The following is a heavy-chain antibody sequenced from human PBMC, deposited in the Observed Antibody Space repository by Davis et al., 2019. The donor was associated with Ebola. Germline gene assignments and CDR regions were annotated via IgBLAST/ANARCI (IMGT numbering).Heavy chain of an antibody. D-gene: IGHD3-16*01. CDR2: ISSSGSTI. CDR1: GFTVSSNY. V-gene: IGHV3-11*01. Sequence: GGSLRLSCAASGFTVSSNYMSWIRQAPGKGLEWVSYISSSGSTIYYADSVKGRFTISRDNAKNSLYLQMNSLRAEDTAVYYCARLGGQFIYYFDYWGQGTLVTVSS. J-gene: IGHJ4*02. CDR3: ARLGGQFIYYFDY.